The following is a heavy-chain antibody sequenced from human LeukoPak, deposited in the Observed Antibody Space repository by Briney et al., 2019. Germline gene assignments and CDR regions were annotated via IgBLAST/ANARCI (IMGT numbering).Heavy chain of an antibody. CDR2: ISAYNGNT. CDR1: GYTFTSYG. J-gene: IGHJ3*02. Sequence: ASVKVSCKASGYTFTSYGISWVRQAPGQGLEWMGWISAYNGNTNYAQKLQGRVTMTTDTSTSTAYMELRSLRSDDTAVYYCARDRHVLRYFDWLSNDAFDIWGQGTMVTVSS. CDR3: ARDRHVLRYFDWLSNDAFDI. D-gene: IGHD3-9*01. V-gene: IGHV1-18*01.